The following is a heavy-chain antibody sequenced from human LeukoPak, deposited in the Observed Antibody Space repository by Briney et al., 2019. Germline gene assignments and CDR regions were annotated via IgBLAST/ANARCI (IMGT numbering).Heavy chain of an antibody. CDR2: ISYDGSNK. D-gene: IGHD5-18*01. CDR3: ARDLSVGYSYGGEFDY. J-gene: IGHJ4*02. CDR1: GFTFSSYA. Sequence: PGGSLRLSCAASGFTFSSYAMHWVRQAPGKGLEWVAVISYDGSNKYYADSVKGRFTISRDNFKNTLYLQMNSLGAEDTAVYYCARDLSVGYSYGGEFDYWGQGTLVTVSS. V-gene: IGHV3-30-3*01.